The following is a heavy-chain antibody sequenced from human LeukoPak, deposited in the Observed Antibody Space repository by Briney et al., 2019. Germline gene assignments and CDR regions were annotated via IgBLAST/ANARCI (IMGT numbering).Heavy chain of an antibody. V-gene: IGHV3-7*01. Sequence: QAGGSLRLSCAASGSTFSRYWMSWVRQTLEKGLEWVANIKQDGSEKNYVDSVKGRFTISRDNAKNSLYLQMNSLRAEDTAVYYCASAAGWELGYWGQGTLVTVSS. CDR2: IKQDGSEK. J-gene: IGHJ4*02. CDR1: GSTFSRYW. D-gene: IGHD3-10*01. CDR3: ASAAGWELGY.